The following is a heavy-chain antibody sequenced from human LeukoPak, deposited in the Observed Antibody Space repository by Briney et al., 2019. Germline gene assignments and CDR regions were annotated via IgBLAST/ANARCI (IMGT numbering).Heavy chain of an antibody. CDR2: INPNSGGT. Sequence: ASVKVSCKASGYTFTGYYMHWVRQAPGQGLEWMGWINPNSGGTNYAQKFQGRVTMTRDTSISTAYMELSRLRSDDTAVYYCARYYYDSDAFDIWGQGTMVTVSS. CDR1: GYTFTGYY. D-gene: IGHD3-22*01. CDR3: ARYYYDSDAFDI. V-gene: IGHV1-2*02. J-gene: IGHJ3*02.